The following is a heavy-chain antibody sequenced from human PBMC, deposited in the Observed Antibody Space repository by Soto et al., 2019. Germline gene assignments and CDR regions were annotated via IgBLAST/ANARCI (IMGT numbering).Heavy chain of an antibody. CDR1: GGTFSSYA. CDR3: ARGSAYNYYDSSGYYYFDY. J-gene: IGHJ4*02. Sequence: AASVKVSCKASGGTFSSYAISWVRQAPGQGLEWMGGIIPIFGTANYAQKFQGRVTITADESTSTAYMELSSLRSEDTAVYYCARGSAYNYYDSSGYYYFDYWGQGTLVTVSS. CDR2: IIPIFGTA. V-gene: IGHV1-69*13. D-gene: IGHD3-22*01.